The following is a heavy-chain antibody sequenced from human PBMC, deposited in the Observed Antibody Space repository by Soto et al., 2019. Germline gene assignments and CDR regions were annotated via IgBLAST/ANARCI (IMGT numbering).Heavy chain of an antibody. V-gene: IGHV4-4*02. Sequence: QVQLQESGPGLVKPSGTLSLTCAVSSGSISSSNWWSWVRQPPGKGLEWIGEIYHSVSTNYNPSLKSRVTISVDKSKNQFSLKLSSVTAADTAVYYCARASSDTSGLGYYYYYMDVWGKGTTVTVSS. CDR1: SGSISSSNW. J-gene: IGHJ6*03. D-gene: IGHD1-1*01. CDR3: ARASSDTSGLGYYYYYMDV. CDR2: IYHSVST.